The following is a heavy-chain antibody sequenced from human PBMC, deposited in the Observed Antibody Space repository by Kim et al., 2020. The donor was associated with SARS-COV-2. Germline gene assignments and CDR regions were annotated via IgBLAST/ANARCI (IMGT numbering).Heavy chain of an antibody. CDR1: GFTFSSYA. Sequence: GGSLRLSCAASGFTFSSYAMSWVRQAPGKGLEWVSAISGSGGSTYYADSVKGRFTISRDNSKNTLYLQMNSLRAEDTAVYYCAKLAYQLLSMLDAFDIWGQVTLVTVSS. D-gene: IGHD2-2*01. V-gene: IGHV3-23*01. J-gene: IGHJ3*02. CDR2: ISGSGGST. CDR3: AKLAYQLLSMLDAFDI.